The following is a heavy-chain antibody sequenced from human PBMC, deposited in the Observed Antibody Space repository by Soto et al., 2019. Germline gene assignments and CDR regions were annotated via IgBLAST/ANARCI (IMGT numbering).Heavy chain of an antibody. CDR1: GGSISSSSYD. V-gene: IGHV4-39*01. CDR2: IYYTGST. Sequence: SETLALTVTVSGGSISSSSYDWGWNRQPPGKGLEWIGSIYYTGSTYYNPSLQSRVTISIDTSKNQFSLKLSSVTAADTAVYYCARPKHYYYDSSGYVWFDPWGQGTLVTVSS. CDR3: ARPKHYYYDSSGYVWFDP. J-gene: IGHJ5*02. D-gene: IGHD3-22*01.